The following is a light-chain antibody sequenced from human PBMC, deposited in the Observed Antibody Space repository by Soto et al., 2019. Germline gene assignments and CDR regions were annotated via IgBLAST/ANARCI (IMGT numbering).Light chain of an antibody. Sequence: DIQMTQSPSTLSGSVGDRVTITCRASQTISSWLAWYQQKPGRAPKLLIYDASNLETGIPSRFSGSGSGTNFSLTITSLQPEDIATYYRQKYANIPLPFGGGTKADTK. J-gene: IGKJ4*01. CDR1: QTISSW. CDR2: DAS. V-gene: IGKV1-5*01. CDR3: QKYANIPLP.